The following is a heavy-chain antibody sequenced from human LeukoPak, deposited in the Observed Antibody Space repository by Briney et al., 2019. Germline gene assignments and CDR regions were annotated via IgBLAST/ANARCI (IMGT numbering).Heavy chain of an antibody. CDR2: IYYSGST. D-gene: IGHD3-10*01. V-gene: IGHV4-31*03. J-gene: IGHJ6*03. CDR1: GGSISSGGYY. CDR3: ARDQFDYMDV. Sequence: SQTLSLTCTVSGGSISSGGYYWSWIRQHPGKGLEWIGYIYYSGSTYYNPSLKSRVTISVDTSKNQFSLKLSSVTAADTAVYCCARDQFDYMDVSGKGTTVTVSS.